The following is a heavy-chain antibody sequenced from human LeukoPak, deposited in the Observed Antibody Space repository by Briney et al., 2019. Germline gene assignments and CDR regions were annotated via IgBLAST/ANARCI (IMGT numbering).Heavy chain of an antibody. CDR2: ISSSGRTI. CDR3: AVNYDLDY. CDR1: GFTFSSYE. J-gene: IGHJ4*02. D-gene: IGHD4-11*01. Sequence: PGGSLRLSCAASGFTFSSYEMNWVRQAPGKGLEWVSYISSSGRTIYYADSVQGRFTISRDNAKNSLYLQMNSLRAEDTAVYYCAVNYDLDYWGQGTLVTVS. V-gene: IGHV3-48*03.